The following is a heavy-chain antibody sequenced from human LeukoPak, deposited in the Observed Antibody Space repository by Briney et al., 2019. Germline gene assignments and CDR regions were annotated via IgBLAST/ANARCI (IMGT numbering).Heavy chain of an antibody. CDR3: AKDPSGSYYFDY. CDR2: ISGSGGST. J-gene: IGHJ4*02. CDR1: GFTFSSHA. D-gene: IGHD1-26*01. Sequence: GGSLRLSCAASGFTFSSHAMSWVRQAPGKGLEWVSAISGSGGSTYYADSVKGRFTISRDNSKNTLYLQMNSLRAEDTAVYYCAKDPSGSYYFDYWGQGTLVTVSS. V-gene: IGHV3-23*01.